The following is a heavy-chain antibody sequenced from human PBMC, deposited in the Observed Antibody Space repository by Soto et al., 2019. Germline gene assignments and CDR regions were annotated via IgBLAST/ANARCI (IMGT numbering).Heavy chain of an antibody. CDR2: ISSSGSTI. D-gene: IGHD2-15*01. J-gene: IGHJ6*03. CDR3: ARVPRYCSGGSCYSRRYYYMDV. Sequence: PGGSLRLSCAASGFTFSDYYMSWIRQAPGKGLEWVSYISSSGSTIYYADSVKGRFTISRDNAKNSLYLQMNSLRAEDTAVYYCARVPRYCSGGSCYSRRYYYMDVWGKGTTVTVSS. V-gene: IGHV3-11*01. CDR1: GFTFSDYY.